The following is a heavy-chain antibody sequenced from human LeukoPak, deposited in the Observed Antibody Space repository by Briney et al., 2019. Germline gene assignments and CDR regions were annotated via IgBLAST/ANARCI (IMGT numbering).Heavy chain of an antibody. CDR2: IYSSGST. CDR3: VRESLVVFPYWFDP. Sequence: KPSETVSLTCTVSGGSISTYCWSWIRQPAGKGLEWIGRIYSSGSTNYNPSLESRVTMSVDTSQNQFSLKLSSVTAADTAVYYCVRESLVVFPYWFDPWGQGTLVTVSS. D-gene: IGHD2-2*01. V-gene: IGHV4-4*07. CDR1: GGSISTYC. J-gene: IGHJ5*02.